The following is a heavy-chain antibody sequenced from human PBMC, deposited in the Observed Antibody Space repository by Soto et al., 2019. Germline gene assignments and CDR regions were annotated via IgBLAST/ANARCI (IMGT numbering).Heavy chain of an antibody. J-gene: IGHJ6*02. Sequence: ASVKVSCKASGYTFTSYGISWVRQAPGQGLEWMGWISAYNGNTDYAQKLQGRVTMTTDTSTSTVYMELSSLRSEDTAVYYCAKSIVLVPAAMLSQYGMDVWGQGTTVTVSS. D-gene: IGHD2-2*01. CDR3: AKSIVLVPAAMLSQYGMDV. V-gene: IGHV1-18*01. CDR1: GYTFTSYG. CDR2: ISAYNGNT.